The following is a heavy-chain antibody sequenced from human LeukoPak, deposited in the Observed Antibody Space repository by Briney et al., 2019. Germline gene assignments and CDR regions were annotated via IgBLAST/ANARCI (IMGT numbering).Heavy chain of an antibody. Sequence: GGSLRLSCAASGFTFSDYSMNWVRQAPGKGLEWVSFISSSSSTIYYADSVKGRFTISRDNAQNPVYLQMNSLRAEDTAVYYCARETRRGTNFDYWGQGTQVTVSS. CDR2: ISSSSSTI. V-gene: IGHV3-48*01. CDR3: ARETRRGTNFDY. J-gene: IGHJ4*02. CDR1: GFTFSDYS.